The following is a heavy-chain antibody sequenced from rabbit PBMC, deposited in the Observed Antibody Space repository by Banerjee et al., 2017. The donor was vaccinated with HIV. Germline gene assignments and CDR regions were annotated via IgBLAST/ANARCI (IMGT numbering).Heavy chain of an antibody. CDR1: GFSLNNNYV. V-gene: IGHV1S45*01. CDR2: IYSSSGTT. CDR3: ASDIYGYGAFNL. Sequence: QELLEESGGDLVKPEGSLTLTCNASGFSLNNNYVMRWVRQAPGKGLEWIASIYSSSGTTYYATWAKGRFTISKTSSTTVTLQMTSLTAADTATYFCASDIYGYGAFNLWGPGTLVTV. J-gene: IGHJ4*01. D-gene: IGHD6-1*01.